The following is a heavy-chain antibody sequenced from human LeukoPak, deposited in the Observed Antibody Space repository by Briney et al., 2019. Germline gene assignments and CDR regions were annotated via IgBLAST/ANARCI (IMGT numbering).Heavy chain of an antibody. J-gene: IGHJ6*02. Sequence: SVKVSCKASGGTFSSYAISWVRQAPGQGLEWMGGIIPILGIANYAQKFQGRVTITADKSTSTAYMELSSLRSEDTAVYYCASFSGYCSGGSCYLSRYYGMDVWGQGTTVTVSS. CDR1: GGTFSSYA. CDR2: IIPILGIA. D-gene: IGHD2-15*01. V-gene: IGHV1-69*10. CDR3: ASFSGYCSGGSCYLSRYYGMDV.